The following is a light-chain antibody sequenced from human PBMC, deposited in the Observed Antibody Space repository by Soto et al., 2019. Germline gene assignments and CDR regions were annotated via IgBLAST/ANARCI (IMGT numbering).Light chain of an antibody. V-gene: IGLV2-14*01. CDR2: EVS. Sequence: SVLTQPASVSGSPGQSITISCTGTSSDVGGYKYVSWYQQHPGKAPKLMIFEVSNRPSGVSNRFSGSKSGNTASLTISGLQAEDEADYYCSSYTSNNTQVFGTGTKVTVL. CDR1: SSDVGGYKY. J-gene: IGLJ1*01. CDR3: SSYTSNNTQV.